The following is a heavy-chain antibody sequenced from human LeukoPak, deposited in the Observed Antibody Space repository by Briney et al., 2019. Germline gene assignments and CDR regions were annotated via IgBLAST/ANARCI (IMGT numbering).Heavy chain of an antibody. CDR2: INHSGST. D-gene: IGHD5-24*01. V-gene: IGHV4-34*01. Sequence: SETLSLTCAVYGGSFSGYYWSWLRQPPGKGLEWIGEINHSGSTNYNPSLKSRVTISVDTSKNQFSLKLSSVTAADTAVYYCARALRWLQFPGWFDPWGQGTLVTVSS. CDR3: ARALRWLQFPGWFDP. CDR1: GGSFSGYY. J-gene: IGHJ5*02.